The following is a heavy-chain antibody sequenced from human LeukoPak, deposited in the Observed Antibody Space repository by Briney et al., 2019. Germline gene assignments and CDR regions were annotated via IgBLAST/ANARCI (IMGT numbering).Heavy chain of an antibody. D-gene: IGHD6-13*01. CDR3: ARERRYDAFSSSPTNWFDP. J-gene: IGHJ5*02. CDR2: INPNSGGT. V-gene: IGHV1-2*02. CDR1: GYTFTGYY. Sequence: ASVKVSCKASGYTFTGYYMHWVRRAPGQGLEWMGWINPNSGGTNYAQKFQGRVTMTRDTSISTAYMELSRLRSDDTAVYYCARERRYDAFSSSPTNWFDPWGQGTLVTVSS.